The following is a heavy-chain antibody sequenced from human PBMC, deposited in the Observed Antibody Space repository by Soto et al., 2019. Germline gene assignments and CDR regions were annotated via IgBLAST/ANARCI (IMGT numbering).Heavy chain of an antibody. J-gene: IGHJ6*02. V-gene: IGHV1-18*01. D-gene: IGHD3-16*01. CDR1: GYTFTRYG. CDR3: AMVDVYVTPSPQDV. CDR2: INTYNGNT. Sequence: QVQLVQSGAEVKNPGASVKVSCKASGYTFTRYGIGWARQAPGQGLEWMGWINTYNGNTNYAQNVQGRITLTTDTSTSTAYMGVRSLRSNDTAIYYCAMVDVYVTPSPQDVWGQGTTVIVSS.